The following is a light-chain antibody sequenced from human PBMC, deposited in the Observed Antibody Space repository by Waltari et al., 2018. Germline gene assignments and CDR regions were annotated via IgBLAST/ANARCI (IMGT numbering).Light chain of an antibody. CDR3: QERSNWPGGS. CDR2: DAS. V-gene: IGKV3-11*01. J-gene: IGKJ4*01. CDR1: QSVYTY. Sequence: EIVLTQSPATLSLSPGESATLSCRASQSVYTYLAWYQQTPGQAPRFLIYDASNRATGIPARFVGSGSGTDFTLTISSLEPEDFAVYYCQERSNWPGGSFGGGTKVEIK.